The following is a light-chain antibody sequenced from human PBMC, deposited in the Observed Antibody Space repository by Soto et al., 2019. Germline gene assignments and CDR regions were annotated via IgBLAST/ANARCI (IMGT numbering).Light chain of an antibody. Sequence: DIVMTQSPDSLAVSLGERATINCKSSQSVFHKSNNKNYLAWYQQKPGQPPKLIIYWTSTRESGVPERFSGSGSGTDFTLTINSLQAEDVGVYYCHQYLGNPSFGQGTKLEIK. J-gene: IGKJ2*01. V-gene: IGKV4-1*01. CDR3: HQYLGNPS. CDR1: QSVFHKSNNKNY. CDR2: WTS.